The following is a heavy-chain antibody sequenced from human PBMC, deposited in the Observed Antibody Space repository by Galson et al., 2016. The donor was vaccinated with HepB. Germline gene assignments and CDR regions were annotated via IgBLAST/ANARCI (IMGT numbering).Heavy chain of an antibody. J-gene: IGHJ5*01. CDR3: AREGAARFSGWFDS. D-gene: IGHD6-6*01. CDR1: GFTSRSYA. CDR2: IGGSGGNI. Sequence: SLRLSCAVSGFTSRSYAMSWVRQAPGKGLEWVSAIGGSGGNIFYADSVKGRFSISRDNSRDTLHLQMNSLRVEDTAIYYCAREGAARFSGWFDSWGQGILVTVSS. V-gene: IGHV3-23*01.